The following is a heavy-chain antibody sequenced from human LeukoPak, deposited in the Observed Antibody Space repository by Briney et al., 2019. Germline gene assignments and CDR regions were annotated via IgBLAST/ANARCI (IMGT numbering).Heavy chain of an antibody. V-gene: IGHV3-15*01. CDR1: GFIFRSYG. CDR2: IKSKTDGGTT. CDR3: TTYYYGSGSNYYYYYYMDV. D-gene: IGHD3-10*01. J-gene: IGHJ6*03. Sequence: GGSLRLSCAASGFIFRSYGMHWVRQAPGKGLEWVGRIKSKTDGGTTDYAAPVKGRFTISRDDSKNTLYLQMNSLKTEDTAVYYCTTYYYGSGSNYYYYYYMDVWGKGTTVTVSS.